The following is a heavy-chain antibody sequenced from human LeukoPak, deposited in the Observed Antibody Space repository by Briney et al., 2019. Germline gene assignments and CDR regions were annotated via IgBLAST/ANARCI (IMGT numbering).Heavy chain of an antibody. CDR3: AKDRRLSGYSHDY. D-gene: IGHD6-13*01. J-gene: IGHJ4*02. CDR1: GFTFSSYE. Sequence: GGSLRLSCAASGFTFSSYEMNWVRQAPGKGLEWVSGISPSGGITYYTDSVKGRFTISRDNSKNTLYLQMNSLRAEDTAVYHCAKDRRLSGYSHDYWGQGTLVTVSS. CDR2: ISPSGGIT. V-gene: IGHV3-23*01.